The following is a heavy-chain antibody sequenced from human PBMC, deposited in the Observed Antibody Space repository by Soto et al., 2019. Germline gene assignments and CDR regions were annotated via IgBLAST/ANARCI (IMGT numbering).Heavy chain of an antibody. CDR2: ISSSDGTI. J-gene: IGHJ6*02. Sequence: PGGSLRLSCTASGFSFSSYQMNWVRQAPGKGLEWISYISSSDGTIFYADSVKGRFTVSRDNAKNSLFLQMNSLRAEDTAVYYCARFDYDSDYYYGMDVCGQGTTVTVSS. CDR1: GFSFSSYQ. CDR3: ARFDYDSDYYYGMDV. V-gene: IGHV3-48*03. D-gene: IGHD4-17*01.